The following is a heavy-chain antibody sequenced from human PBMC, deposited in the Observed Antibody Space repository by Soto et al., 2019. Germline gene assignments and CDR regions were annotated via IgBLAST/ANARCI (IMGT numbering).Heavy chain of an antibody. D-gene: IGHD3-10*01. Sequence: PSETLSLTCTVSGGSISSYYWSWIRQPPGKGLEWIGYIYYSGSTNYNPSLKSRVTISVDTSKNQFSLKLSSVTAADTAVYYCARLPMVRGVIIPRPPRGWFDPWGQGTLVTVSS. CDR3: ARLPMVRGVIIPRPPRGWFDP. J-gene: IGHJ5*02. CDR2: IYYSGST. CDR1: GGSISSYY. V-gene: IGHV4-59*08.